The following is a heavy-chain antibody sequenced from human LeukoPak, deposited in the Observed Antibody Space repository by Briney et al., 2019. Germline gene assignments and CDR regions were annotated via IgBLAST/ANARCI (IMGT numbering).Heavy chain of an antibody. D-gene: IGHD3-22*01. J-gene: IGHJ4*02. V-gene: IGHV3-23*01. CDR2: ISGSGGST. CDR1: GFTFSGYA. Sequence: PGGSLRLSCAASGFTFSGYAMSWVRQAPGKGLEWVSAISGSGGSTYYADSVKGRFTISRDNSKNTLYLQMNSLRAEDTAVYYCAKGTYYYDSSGYSVWGQGTLVTVSS. CDR3: AKGTYYYDSSGYSV.